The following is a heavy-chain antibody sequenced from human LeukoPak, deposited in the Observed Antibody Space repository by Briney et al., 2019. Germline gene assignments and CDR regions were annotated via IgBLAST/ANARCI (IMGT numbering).Heavy chain of an antibody. CDR3: AKGHYYGSGSLDY. Sequence: GGSLRLSCAASGFTFSSYSMNWVRQAPGKGLEWVSAIGGRDGSTYYADSVKGRFTISRDNSKNTLYVQMNSLRAEDTAVYYCAKGHYYGSGSLDYWGQGTLITVSS. V-gene: IGHV3-23*01. CDR2: IGGRDGST. J-gene: IGHJ4*02. D-gene: IGHD3-10*01. CDR1: GFTFSSYS.